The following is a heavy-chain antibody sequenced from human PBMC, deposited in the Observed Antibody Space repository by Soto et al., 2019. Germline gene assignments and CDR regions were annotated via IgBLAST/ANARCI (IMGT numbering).Heavy chain of an antibody. J-gene: IGHJ4*02. V-gene: IGHV3-21*01. Sequence: EVQLVESGGGLVKPGGSLRLSCAASGFTFSSYSMNWVRQAPGKGLEWVSSISSSSYIFYADSVKGGFTISRDNAKNSLYLQMNSLRAEDTAVYYCARDGPRGDYYDSSGYYGYWGQGTLVTVSS. CDR2: ISSSSYI. CDR3: ARDGPRGDYYDSSGYYGY. D-gene: IGHD3-22*01. CDR1: GFTFSSYS.